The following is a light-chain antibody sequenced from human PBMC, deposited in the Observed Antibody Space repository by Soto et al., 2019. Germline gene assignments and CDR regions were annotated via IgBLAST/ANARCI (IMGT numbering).Light chain of an antibody. Sequence: QSVLTQPPSASGSPGQSVTISCTGTSSDVGGYDYVSWYQQHPGKASKLMIYEATKRPSGVPDRFSGSKSGNTASLTVSGLQAEDEADYYCSSYAGSNNFVFGTGTKVTVL. CDR2: EAT. CDR3: SSYAGSNNFV. V-gene: IGLV2-8*01. J-gene: IGLJ1*01. CDR1: SSDVGGYDY.